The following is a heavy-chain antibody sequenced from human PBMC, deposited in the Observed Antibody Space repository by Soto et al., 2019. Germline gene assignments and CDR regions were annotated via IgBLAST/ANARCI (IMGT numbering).Heavy chain of an antibody. D-gene: IGHD2-21*02. J-gene: IGHJ4*02. V-gene: IGHV3-30-3*01. CDR1: GFTFSPYT. CDR3: ARGGGFCGADCYKGGIDY. Sequence: PGGSLRLSCAASGFTFSPYTMHWVRQPPGKGLEWVAVISYDGHDKYYTDSVTGRLTTSRDNSKNMLFVQMNSLRAEDTAIYYCARGGGFCGADCYKGGIDYWGQGTLVTVSS. CDR2: ISYDGHDK.